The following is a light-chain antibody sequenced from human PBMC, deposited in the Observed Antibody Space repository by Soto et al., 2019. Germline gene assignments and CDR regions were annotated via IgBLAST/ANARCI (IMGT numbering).Light chain of an antibody. CDR1: SSDVGGYNF. V-gene: IGLV2-14*01. J-gene: IGLJ1*01. Sequence: QSALTQPASVSGSPGQSITISCTGTSSDVGGYNFVSWYQQHPGKAPKLMIYEVSNRPSGVSNRFSGSKSGNTASLTISGLQAEDEADYYCSSNTRSRTYVFGGGTKLTVL. CDR2: EVS. CDR3: SSNTRSRTYV.